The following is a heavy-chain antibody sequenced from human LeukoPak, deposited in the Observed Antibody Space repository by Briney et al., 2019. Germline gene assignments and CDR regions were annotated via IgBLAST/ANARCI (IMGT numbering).Heavy chain of an antibody. J-gene: IGHJ4*02. CDR1: GFTFSSYS. CDR3: ARALIGYYFDY. Sequence: GGSLRLSCAASGFTFSSYSMNWVRQAPGKGLEWVSSVSNSGDYIHYADSVKGRFTISRGNSKNSLYLQMNSLRAEDTAVYYCARALIGYYFDYWGQGTLVTVSS. V-gene: IGHV3-21*06. CDR2: VSNSGDYI. D-gene: IGHD2-8*01.